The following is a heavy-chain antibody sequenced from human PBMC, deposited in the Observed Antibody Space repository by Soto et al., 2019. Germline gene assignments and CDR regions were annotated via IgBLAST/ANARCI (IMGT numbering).Heavy chain of an antibody. J-gene: IGHJ4*02. Sequence: EVQLVESGGGLVQPGGSLKLSCAASGFTFSGSAMHWVRQASGKGLGWVGRIRSKANSYATAYAASVKGRFTISRDDSKNTAYLQMNSLKTEDTAVYYCSGWGSYVTIWGQGTLVTVSS. CDR3: SGWGSYVTI. CDR1: GFTFSGSA. D-gene: IGHD3-10*01. CDR2: IRSKANSYAT. V-gene: IGHV3-73*01.